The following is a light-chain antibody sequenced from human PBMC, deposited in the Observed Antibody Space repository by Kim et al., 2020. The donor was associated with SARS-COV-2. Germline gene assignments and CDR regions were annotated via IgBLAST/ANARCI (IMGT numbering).Light chain of an antibody. CDR1: SSNIGNNY. V-gene: IGLV1-51*01. CDR3: GTWDSSLSAVV. Sequence: QSVLTQPPSVSAAPGQKVTISCSGSSSNIGNNYVSWYQQLPGTAPKLLIYDNNERPSGIPDRFSGSKSGTSAILGITGLQTGDEADYYCGTWDSSLSAVVFGGGTQLTVL. CDR2: DNN. J-gene: IGLJ2*01.